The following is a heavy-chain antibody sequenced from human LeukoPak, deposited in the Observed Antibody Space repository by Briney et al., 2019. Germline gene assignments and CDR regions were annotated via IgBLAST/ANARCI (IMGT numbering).Heavy chain of an antibody. D-gene: IGHD3-10*01. CDR1: GYTFTSYG. CDR2: ISAYNGNT. CDR3: ARASITMVRGVIIANWFDP. J-gene: IGHJ5*02. V-gene: IGHV1-18*01. Sequence: GASVKVSCKASGYTFTSYGISWVRQAPGQGLEWMGWISAYNGNTNYAQKLQGRVTMTTDTSTSTAYMELRSLRSDDTAVYYCARASITMVRGVIIANWFDPWGQGTLVTVSS.